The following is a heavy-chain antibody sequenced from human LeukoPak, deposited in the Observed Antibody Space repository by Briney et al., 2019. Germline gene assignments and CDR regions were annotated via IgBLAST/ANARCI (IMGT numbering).Heavy chain of an antibody. V-gene: IGHV3-30*03. CDR3: ARESAYRKRIVGATYAFDY. J-gene: IGHJ4*02. CDR2: ISYDGSNK. D-gene: IGHD1-26*01. CDR1: GFTFSSYA. Sequence: GGSLRLSCAASGFTFSSYAMSWVRQAPGKGLEWVAVISYDGSNKYYADSVKGRFTISRDNSKNTLYLQMNSLRAEDTAVYYCARESAYRKRIVGATYAFDYWGQGTLVTVSS.